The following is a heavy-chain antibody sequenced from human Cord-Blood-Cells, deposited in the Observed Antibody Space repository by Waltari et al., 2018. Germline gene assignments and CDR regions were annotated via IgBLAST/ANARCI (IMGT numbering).Heavy chain of an antibody. CDR2: IYYSGST. D-gene: IGHD6-13*01. CDR1: GGSISSSSYY. J-gene: IGHJ3*02. V-gene: IGHV4-39*01. Sequence: QLQLQESGPGLVKPSETLSLTCTASGGSISSSSYYWGWIRQPPGKGLEWIGSIYYSGSTYYNPSLKSRVTISVDTSKNQFSLKLSSVTAADTAVYYCARRSKVAAAGIYAFDIWGQGTMVTVSS. CDR3: ARRSKVAAAGIYAFDI.